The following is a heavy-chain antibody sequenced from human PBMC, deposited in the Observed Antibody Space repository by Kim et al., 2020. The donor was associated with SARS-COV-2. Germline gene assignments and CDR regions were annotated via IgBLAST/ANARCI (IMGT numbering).Heavy chain of an antibody. Sequence: GGSLRLSCTTSGFTFTGYAMSWVRQAPGKGLEWVSSIDGSDGTTYYVDSVKGRFTISRDNSKNNLYLQMSNLRADDTAVYYCMKGGWGWIWDHWGQGTLVTVSS. V-gene: IGHV3-23*01. CDR3: MKGGWGWIWDH. CDR2: IDGSDGTT. J-gene: IGHJ4*02. D-gene: IGHD2-2*03. CDR1: GFTFTGYA.